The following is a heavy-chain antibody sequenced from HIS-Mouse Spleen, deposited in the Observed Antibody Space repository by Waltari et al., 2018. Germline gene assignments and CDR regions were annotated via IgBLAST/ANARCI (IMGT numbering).Heavy chain of an antibody. V-gene: IGHV4-39*07. CDR2: IYYSGST. D-gene: IGHD6-13*01. J-gene: IGHJ2*01. CDR3: AREIPYSSSWYDWYFDL. Sequence: QLQLQESGPGLVKPSETLSLTCTVSGGSISSSTYDWGGIRQPPGKGLEWIGSIYYSGSTYYNPSLKSRVTISVDTSKNQFSLKLSSVTAADTAVYYCAREIPYSSSWYDWYFDLWGRGTLVTVSS. CDR1: GGSISSSTYD.